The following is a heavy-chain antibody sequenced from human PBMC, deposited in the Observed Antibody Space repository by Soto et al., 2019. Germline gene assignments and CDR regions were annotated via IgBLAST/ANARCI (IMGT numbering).Heavy chain of an antibody. CDR2: INAGNGNT. CDR1: GYTFTKYA. J-gene: IGHJ5*02. CDR3: ARGEGYCSGGSCYRWFDP. Sequence: QVQLVQSGAGVKKPGASEKVSCKASGYTFTKYALHWVRQAPGQRLEWMGWINAGNGNTKCSQKFQGRVTITRDTSASTAYMELSSLRSEDTAVYYCARGEGYCSGGSCYRWFDPWGQGTLVTVSS. V-gene: IGHV1-3*01. D-gene: IGHD2-15*01.